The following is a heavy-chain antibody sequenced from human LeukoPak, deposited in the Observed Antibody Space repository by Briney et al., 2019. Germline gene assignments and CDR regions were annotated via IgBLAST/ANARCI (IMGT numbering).Heavy chain of an antibody. J-gene: IGHJ6*03. CDR3: GHGASFYSSYSMAV. V-gene: IGHV3-23*01. Sequence: PGGSLRLSCAASGFTFTTYAMSWVRQAPGKGLEWVSGIGGSGTTTYYADSVKGRFTITRDNSKNTLYLQMSSLRAEDTAVYYCGHGASFYSSYSMAVGGRGPRSPSP. D-gene: IGHD4-17*01. CDR1: GFTFTTYA. CDR2: IGGSGTTT.